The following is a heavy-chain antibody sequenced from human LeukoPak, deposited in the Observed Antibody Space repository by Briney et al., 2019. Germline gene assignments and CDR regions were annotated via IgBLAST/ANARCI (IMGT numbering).Heavy chain of an antibody. J-gene: IGHJ4*02. CDR2: INSDGSST. Sequence: GGSLRLSCAASGFIFSSYGMHWVRQAPGKGLVWVSRINSDGSSTSYADSVKGRFTISRDNAKNTLYLQMNSLRAEDTAVYYCARYSGYGDLDYWGQGTLVTVSS. D-gene: IGHD5-12*01. CDR1: GFIFSSYG. CDR3: ARYSGYGDLDY. V-gene: IGHV3-74*01.